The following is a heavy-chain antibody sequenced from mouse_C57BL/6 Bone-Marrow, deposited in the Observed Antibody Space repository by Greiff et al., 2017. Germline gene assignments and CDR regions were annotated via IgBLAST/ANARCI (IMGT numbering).Heavy chain of an antibody. D-gene: IGHD2-3*01. CDR1: GYTFTDYY. CDR3: ARWLLEMAMDY. V-gene: IGHV1-19*01. CDR2: INPYNGGT. Sequence: EVQLQQSGPVLVKPGASVKMSCKASGYTFTDYYMNWVKQSHGKSLEWIGVINPYNGGTSYNQKFKGKATLTVDKSSSTAYMELNSLTSEDSAVYYCARWLLEMAMDYWGQGTSVTVSS. J-gene: IGHJ4*01.